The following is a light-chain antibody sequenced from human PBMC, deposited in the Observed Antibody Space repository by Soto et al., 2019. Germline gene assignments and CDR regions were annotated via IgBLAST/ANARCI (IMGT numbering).Light chain of an antibody. V-gene: IGKV1-39*01. CDR1: QSITNY. J-gene: IGKJ2*01. CDR2: AGA. Sequence: DIQMTQSPSSLSASVGDTVTITCRASQSITNYLNWYQHKSGKAPKLLISAGASLQSGVPSRFSGSVSGTDFTLTISGLQPEDLATYYCQQSYSTPYTFGQGTKLEIK. CDR3: QQSYSTPYT.